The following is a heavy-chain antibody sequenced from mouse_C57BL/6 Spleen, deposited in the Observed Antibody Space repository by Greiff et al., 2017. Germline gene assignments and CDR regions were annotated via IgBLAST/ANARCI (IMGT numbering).Heavy chain of an antibody. D-gene: IGHD1-1*01. J-gene: IGHJ1*03. CDR1: GFTFSDFY. CDR2: SRNKANDYTT. V-gene: IGHV7-1*01. Sequence: EVNVVESGGGLVQSGRSLRLSCATSGFTFSDFYMEWVRQAPGKGLEWIAASRNKANDYTTEYSASVKGRFIVSRDTSQSILYLQMNALRAEDTAIYYCARDITTVGYFDVWGTGTTVTVSS. CDR3: ARDITTVGYFDV.